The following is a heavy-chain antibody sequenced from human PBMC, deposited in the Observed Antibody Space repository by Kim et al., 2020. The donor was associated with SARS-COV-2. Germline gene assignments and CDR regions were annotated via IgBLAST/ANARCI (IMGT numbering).Heavy chain of an antibody. Sequence: GGSLRLSCAASGFTFSNAWMSWVRQAPGKGLEWVGRIKSKTDGGTTDYAAPVKGRFTISRDDSKNTLYLQMNSLKTEDTAVYYCTTDILWFGELFGSYYYYGMDVWGQGTTVTVSS. D-gene: IGHD3-10*01. CDR1: GFTFSNAW. V-gene: IGHV3-15*01. CDR3: TTDILWFGELFGSYYYYGMDV. J-gene: IGHJ6*02. CDR2: IKSKTDGGTT.